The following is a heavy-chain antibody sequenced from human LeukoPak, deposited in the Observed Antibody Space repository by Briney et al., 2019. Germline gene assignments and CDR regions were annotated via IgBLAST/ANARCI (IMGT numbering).Heavy chain of an antibody. D-gene: IGHD6-13*01. J-gene: IGHJ5*02. V-gene: IGHV4-30-2*01. CDR2: TYHSGST. Sequence: SETLSLTCVVSGGFISSGGYSWSWIRQPPGKGLEWIGYTYHSGSTNYNPSLKSRVTISVDRSKNQFSLKLSSVTAADTAVYYCARVYSSSWYLAQTNWFDPWGQGTLVTVSS. CDR1: GGFISSGGYS. CDR3: ARVYSSSWYLAQTNWFDP.